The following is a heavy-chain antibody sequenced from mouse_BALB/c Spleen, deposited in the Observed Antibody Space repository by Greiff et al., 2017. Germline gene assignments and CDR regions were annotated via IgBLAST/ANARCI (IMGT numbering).Heavy chain of an antibody. J-gene: IGHJ4*01. CDR2: INPGSGGT. CDR3: ARSKVANYYAMDY. D-gene: IGHD1-1*02. Sequence: VQLQQSGAELVRPGTSVKVSCKASGYAFTNYLIEWVKQRPGQGLEWIGVINPGSGGTNYNEKFKGKATLTADKSSSTAYMQLSSLTSDDSAVYVCARSKVANYYAMDYWGQGTSVTVSS. V-gene: IGHV1-54*03. CDR1: GYAFTNYL.